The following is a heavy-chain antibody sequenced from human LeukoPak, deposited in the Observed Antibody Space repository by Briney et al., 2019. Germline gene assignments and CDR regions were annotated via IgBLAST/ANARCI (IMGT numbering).Heavy chain of an antibody. Sequence: ASETLSLTCNVSGDSINNYYWSWIRQPAGKGLEWIGRVYTSGSTNYNPSLKSRVTMSVDTSKNQFSLNLTSVTAADTAVYYCARDVGTYPYIFDYWGQGILVTVSS. V-gene: IGHV4-4*07. CDR3: ARDVGTYPYIFDY. CDR2: VYTSGST. D-gene: IGHD1-26*01. J-gene: IGHJ4*02. CDR1: GDSINNYY.